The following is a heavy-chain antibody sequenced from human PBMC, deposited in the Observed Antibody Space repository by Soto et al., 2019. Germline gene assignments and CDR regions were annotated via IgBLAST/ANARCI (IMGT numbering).Heavy chain of an antibody. J-gene: IGHJ3*02. D-gene: IGHD3-10*01. CDR1: GFTFSSYS. Sequence: EVQLVESGGGLVKPGGSLRLSCAASGFTFSSYSMNWVRQAPRKGLEWVSSISSSSSYIYYADSVKGRFTISRDNAKNSLYLQMNSLRAEDTAVYYCARDSTSGRGAFDIWGQGTMVTVSS. CDR3: ARDSTSGRGAFDI. CDR2: ISSSSSYI. V-gene: IGHV3-21*01.